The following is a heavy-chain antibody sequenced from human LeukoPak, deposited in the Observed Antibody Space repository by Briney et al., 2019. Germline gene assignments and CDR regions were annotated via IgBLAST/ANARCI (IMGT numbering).Heavy chain of an antibody. V-gene: IGHV3-23*01. J-gene: IGHJ4*02. CDR1: GFTFSSYT. CDR3: VSFYETY. CDR2: ITTSDGNT. D-gene: IGHD2/OR15-2a*01. Sequence: GGSLRLSCAASGFTFSSYTMSWVRQAPGKGLEWVSTITTSDGNTYYADSVKGRFTVSKDNAKNTVYLQMNSLRAEDTAVYYCVSFYETYWGRGTLVTVSS.